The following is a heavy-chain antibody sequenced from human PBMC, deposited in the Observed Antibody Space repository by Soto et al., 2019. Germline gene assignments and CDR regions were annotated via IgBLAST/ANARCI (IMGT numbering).Heavy chain of an antibody. CDR2: ISANNGNT. J-gene: IGHJ4*02. V-gene: IGHV1-18*01. CDR1: GYTFTSYG. CDR3: ARKGMGASVDY. Sequence: QVQLVQSGAEVKKPGASVKVSCKASGYTFTSYGVTWVRQAPGQGLEWMAWISANNGNTHYAQMVQGRVTVTTDTSTSTAYMELRRLTSDDTAVYYCARKGMGASVDYWGQGTLVLVSS. D-gene: IGHD6-13*01.